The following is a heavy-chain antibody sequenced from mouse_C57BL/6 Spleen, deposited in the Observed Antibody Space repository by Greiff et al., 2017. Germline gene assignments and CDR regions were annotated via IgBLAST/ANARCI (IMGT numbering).Heavy chain of an antibody. Sequence: VQLQQSGPELVKPGASVKISCKASGYTFTDYYMNWVKQSHGKSLEWIGDINPNNGGTSYNQKFKGKATLTVDKSSSTVYMELRSLTSEDSAVYYCARSGRSNYSWFAYWGQGTLVTVSA. CDR1: GYTFTDYY. V-gene: IGHV1-26*01. CDR3: ARSGRSNYSWFAY. J-gene: IGHJ3*01. D-gene: IGHD2-5*01. CDR2: INPNNGGT.